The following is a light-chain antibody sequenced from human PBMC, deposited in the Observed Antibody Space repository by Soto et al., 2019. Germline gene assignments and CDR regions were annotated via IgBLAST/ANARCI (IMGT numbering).Light chain of an antibody. CDR1: QSVISN. J-gene: IGKJ1*01. V-gene: IGKV3-15*01. Sequence: EIMLTHSPATLSVSPGDGGALXWRASQSVISNLAWYKQKPGQAPRLLIYGASARATGIPARFSGTGSGTEFTLTISNLQSEDFAVHYCQQYSSWPPWTFGQGTKVDIK. CDR3: QQYSSWPPWT. CDR2: GAS.